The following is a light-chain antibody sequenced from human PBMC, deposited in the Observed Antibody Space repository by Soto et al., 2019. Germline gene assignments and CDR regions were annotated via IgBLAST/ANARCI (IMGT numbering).Light chain of an antibody. Sequence: DIQMTQSPSTLSASVGDRVTITCRASQSISSWLAWYQQKPVKAPKLLIYDASSFESGVPSRFSGSGSGTEFTLTITSLQPDEFATYYYQQYNSYPWTFGKGTKVEIK. CDR1: QSISSW. CDR2: DAS. V-gene: IGKV1-5*01. J-gene: IGKJ1*01. CDR3: QQYNSYPWT.